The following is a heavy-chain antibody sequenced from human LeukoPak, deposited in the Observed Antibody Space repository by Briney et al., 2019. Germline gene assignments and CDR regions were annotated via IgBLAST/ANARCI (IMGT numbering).Heavy chain of an antibody. CDR3: ARADSAYDAFDI. CDR1: GGSFSGYY. CDR2: INHSGST. J-gene: IGHJ3*02. Sequence: PSETLSLTCAVYGGSFSGYYWSWIRQPPGKGLEWIGEINHSGSTNYNPSLKSRVTISVDTSKNQFSLKLSSVTAADTAVYYCARADSAYDAFDIWGQGTMVTVSS. D-gene: IGHD3-3*01. V-gene: IGHV4-34*01.